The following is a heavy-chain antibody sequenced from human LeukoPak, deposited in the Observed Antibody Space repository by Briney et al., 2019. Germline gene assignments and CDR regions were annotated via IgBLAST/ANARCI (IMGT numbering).Heavy chain of an antibody. Sequence: SETLSLTCTVSGGSISSYYWSWTRQPPGKGLEWIGSIYYSGSTYYNPSLKSRVTISVDTSKNQFSLKLSSVTAADTAVYYCARQGYDSSGYYPFLDYWGQGTLVTVSS. CDR2: IYYSGST. CDR1: GGSISSYY. CDR3: ARQGYDSSGYYPFLDY. V-gene: IGHV4-59*05. J-gene: IGHJ4*02. D-gene: IGHD3-22*01.